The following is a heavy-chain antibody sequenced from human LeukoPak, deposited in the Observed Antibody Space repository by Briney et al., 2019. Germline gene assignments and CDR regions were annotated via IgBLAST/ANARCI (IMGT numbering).Heavy chain of an antibody. V-gene: IGHV3-43*02. Sequence: GGSLRLSCAASGFTISSYEMNWVRQAPGKGLEWVSLISGDGGSTYYADSVKGRFTISRDNSKNSLYLQMNSLRTEDTALYYCAMGYYYGSGSSFIDYWGQGTLVTVSS. CDR3: AMGYYYGSGSSFIDY. CDR1: GFTISSYE. J-gene: IGHJ4*02. CDR2: ISGDGGST. D-gene: IGHD3-10*01.